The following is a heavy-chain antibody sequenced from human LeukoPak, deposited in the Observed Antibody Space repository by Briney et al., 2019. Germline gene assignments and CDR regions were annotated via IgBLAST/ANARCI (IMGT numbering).Heavy chain of an antibody. CDR2: IYYSGST. J-gene: IGHJ4*02. D-gene: IGHD3-22*01. V-gene: IGHV4-59*08. CDR3: ARIFGGYSPPYYFDY. CDR1: GGSISSYY. Sequence: PSETLSLTCTVSGGSISSYYWSWIRQPPGKGLEWIGYIYYSGSTNYNPSLKSRVTISVDTSKSQFSLKLSSVTAADTAVYYCARIFGGYSPPYYFDYWGQGTLVTVSS.